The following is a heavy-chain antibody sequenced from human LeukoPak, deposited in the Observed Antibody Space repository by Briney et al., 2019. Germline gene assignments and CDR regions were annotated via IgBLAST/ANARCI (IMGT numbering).Heavy chain of an antibody. D-gene: IGHD2-2*01. CDR3: AKPYCSSTNCYHLGNYYYYYMDV. CDR2: ISGSGGST. J-gene: IGHJ6*03. CDR1: GFTFSSYA. V-gene: IGHV3-23*01. Sequence: PGGSLRLSCAASGFTFSSYAMSWVRQVPGKGLDWVSAISGSGGSTYYADSVKGRFTISRDNSKITLYLQMNSLRAEDTALYYCAKPYCSSTNCYHLGNYYYYYMDVWGKGTTVTVSS.